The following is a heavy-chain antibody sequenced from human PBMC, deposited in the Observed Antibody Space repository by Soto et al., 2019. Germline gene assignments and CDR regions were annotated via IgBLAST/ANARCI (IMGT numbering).Heavy chain of an antibody. D-gene: IGHD4-17*01. Sequence: SETLSLTCTVSGGSISSYYWSWIRQPPGKGLEWIGYIYYSGSTNYNPSLKSRVTISVDTSKNQFSLKLSSVTAADTAVYYCARDLTTRVNSGDYYYYDGMDVWGQGTTVTVSS. CDR2: IYYSGST. J-gene: IGHJ6*02. CDR3: ARDLTTRVNSGDYYYYDGMDV. V-gene: IGHV4-59*01. CDR1: GGSISSYY.